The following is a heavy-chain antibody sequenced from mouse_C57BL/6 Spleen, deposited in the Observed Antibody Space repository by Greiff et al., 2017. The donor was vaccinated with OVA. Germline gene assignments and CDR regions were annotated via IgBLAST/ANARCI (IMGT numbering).Heavy chain of an antibody. CDR2: IDPSDSYT. J-gene: IGHJ4*01. Sequence: QVQLQQSGAELVKPGASVKLSCKASGYTFTSYWMQWVKQRPGQGLEWIGEIDPSDSYTNYNQKFKGKATLTVDTSSSTAYMQLSSLTSEDSAVYYCARRDSSGHFLYYYAMDYWGQGTSVTVSS. D-gene: IGHD3-2*02. V-gene: IGHV1-50*01. CDR1: GYTFTSYW. CDR3: ARRDSSGHFLYYYAMDY.